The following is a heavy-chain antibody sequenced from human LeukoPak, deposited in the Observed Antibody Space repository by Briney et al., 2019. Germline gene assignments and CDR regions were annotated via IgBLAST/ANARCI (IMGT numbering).Heavy chain of an antibody. J-gene: IGHJ4*02. Sequence: GGSLRLSCAASGFSFSSYWMTWVRKAPGKGLEWVANIKEDGSEKNSVDSVKGRFTISRGNAKNSLYLQMNSLRADDTAVYYCARDATVAGLFDYWGLGILVTVSS. CDR3: ARDATVAGLFDY. CDR1: GFSFSSYW. V-gene: IGHV3-7*01. D-gene: IGHD6-19*01. CDR2: IKEDGSEK.